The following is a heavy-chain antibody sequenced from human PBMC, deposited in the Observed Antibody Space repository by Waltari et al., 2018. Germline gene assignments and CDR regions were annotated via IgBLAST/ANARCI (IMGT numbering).Heavy chain of an antibody. CDR1: GYSISSGYY. J-gene: IGHJ5*02. CDR2: IYHSGST. V-gene: IGHV4-38-2*02. Sequence: QVQLQESGPGLVKPSETLSLTCAVSGYSISSGYYWGWIRQPPGKGLEWIGSIYHSGSTYYNPALKGRVTISVDTSKNQYSLKLSSVTAADTAVYYCARDPDWFDPWGQGTLVTVSS. CDR3: ARDPDWFDP.